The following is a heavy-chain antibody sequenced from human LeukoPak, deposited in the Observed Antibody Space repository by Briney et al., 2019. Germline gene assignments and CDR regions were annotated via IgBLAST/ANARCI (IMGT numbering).Heavy chain of an antibody. CDR2: ISSSGSTI. J-gene: IGHJ3*02. CDR1: GFTFSDYY. Sequence: GGSLRLSCAASGFTFSDYYMSWIRQAPGKGLEWVSYISSSGSTIYYADSVKGRFTISRDNAKNSLYLQMNSLRAEDTAVYYCARGFLEWATDAFDIWGQGTMVTVSS. D-gene: IGHD3-3*01. CDR3: ARGFLEWATDAFDI. V-gene: IGHV3-11*04.